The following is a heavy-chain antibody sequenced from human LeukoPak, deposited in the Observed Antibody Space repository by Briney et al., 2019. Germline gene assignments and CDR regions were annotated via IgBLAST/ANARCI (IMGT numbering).Heavy chain of an antibody. V-gene: IGHV4-61*02. Sequence: SQTLSLTCTVSGGSISSGSYYWSWIRQPAGKGLEWIGRIYTSGNTNYNPSPKSRVTISVDTSKNQFSLKLSSVTAADTAVYYCARGYQLLPFDPWGLGTLVTVSS. CDR2: IYTSGNT. CDR1: GGSISSGSYY. CDR3: ARGYQLLPFDP. J-gene: IGHJ5*02. D-gene: IGHD2-2*01.